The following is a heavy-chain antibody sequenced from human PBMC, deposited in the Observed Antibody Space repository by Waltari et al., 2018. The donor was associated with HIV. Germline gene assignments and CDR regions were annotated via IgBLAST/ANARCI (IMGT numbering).Heavy chain of an antibody. CDR1: GSTVTDYY. Sequence: QVQLVQSGAGVKKPGASVKVSCKASGSTVTDYYVHWVRQAPGQRLEWMGWINPKSGGRKFAQKFQGRVTMTWDTSITTAYIELHRLRSDDTAVYYCARRSWDLWGQGTLLTVSS. V-gene: IGHV1-2*02. J-gene: IGHJ5*02. CDR2: INPKSGGR. CDR3: ARRSWDL.